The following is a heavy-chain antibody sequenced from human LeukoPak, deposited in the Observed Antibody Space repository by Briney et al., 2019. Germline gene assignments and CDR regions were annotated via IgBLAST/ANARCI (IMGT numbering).Heavy chain of an antibody. V-gene: IGHV4-39*07. D-gene: IGHD2-15*01. CDR2: IYYSGST. J-gene: IGHJ6*02. Sequence: PSETLSLTCTVSGGSISSSSYYWGWIRQPPGKGLEWIGSIYYSGSTYYNPSLKSRVTISVDTSKNQFSLKLSSVTAADTAVYYCARALGCYSSKVCGMDVWGQGTTVTVSS. CDR3: ARALGCYSSKVCGMDV. CDR1: GGSISSSSYY.